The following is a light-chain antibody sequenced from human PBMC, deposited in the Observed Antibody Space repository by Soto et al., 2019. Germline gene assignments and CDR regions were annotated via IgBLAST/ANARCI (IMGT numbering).Light chain of an antibody. V-gene: IGKV3D-15*01. Sequence: EIVITQAPATPSVSPGERATLSCRASQSVSINLAWYQQKPGQAPRLLMYGASSRATGTPDRISGGGSGIDFTLTISRLEPEDFAVYYCQQYNHRPSFGQGTKVDIK. J-gene: IGKJ1*01. CDR1: QSVSIN. CDR3: QQYNHRPS. CDR2: GAS.